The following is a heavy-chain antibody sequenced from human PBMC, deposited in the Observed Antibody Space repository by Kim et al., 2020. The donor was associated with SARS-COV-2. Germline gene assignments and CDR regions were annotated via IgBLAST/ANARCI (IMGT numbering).Heavy chain of an antibody. D-gene: IGHD5-18*01. J-gene: IGHJ4*02. CDR3: ARIQGYSYGYDY. V-gene: IGHV4-34*01. Sequence: TYTPSLKSRVTISVDTSKNQFSLKLSSVTAADTAVYYCARIQGYSYGYDYWGQGTLVTVSS.